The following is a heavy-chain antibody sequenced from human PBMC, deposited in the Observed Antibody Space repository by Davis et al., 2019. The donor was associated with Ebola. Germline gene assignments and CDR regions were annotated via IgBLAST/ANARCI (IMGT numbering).Heavy chain of an antibody. Sequence: SGPTLVKPTQTLTLTCTFSGFSLRTSGMRVSWIRQPPGKGLEWIGEINHSGSTNYNPSLKSRVTISVDTSKNQFSLKLSSVTAADTAVYYCARAVNLLVVAASHFDYWGQGTLVTVSS. J-gene: IGHJ4*02. CDR1: GFSLRTSGMR. D-gene: IGHD2-15*01. CDR3: ARAVNLLVVAASHFDY. V-gene: IGHV4-4*02. CDR2: INHSGST.